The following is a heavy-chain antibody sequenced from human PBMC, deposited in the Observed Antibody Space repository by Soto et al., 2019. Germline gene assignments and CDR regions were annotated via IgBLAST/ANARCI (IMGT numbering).Heavy chain of an antibody. D-gene: IGHD3-22*01. CDR1: GGIFSDYS. CDR2: LIPIFGTA. V-gene: IGHV1-69*13. CDR3: ARGWDHYDSSGLRTWFDP. Sequence: ASVNVSCKSSGGIFSDYSINWGRQAPGQGLEWLGGLIPIFGTANYAQKFQGRVSITADESTTTAYMELSSLKSEDTAVYYCARGWDHYDSSGLRTWFDPWGQGTLVTVSS. J-gene: IGHJ5*02.